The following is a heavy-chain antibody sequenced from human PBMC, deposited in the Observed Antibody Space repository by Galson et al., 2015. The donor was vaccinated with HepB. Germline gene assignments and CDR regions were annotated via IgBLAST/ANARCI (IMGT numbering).Heavy chain of an antibody. CDR2: ISSISSTR. CDR1: GFTFSSYS. D-gene: IGHD6-19*01. Sequence: SLRLSCAASGFTFSSYSMNWVRQAPGKGLEWVSYISSISSTRYYADSVKVRFTISRDNAKNSLYLQMNSLRDEDTAVYYCARGHSGWYVVDYWGQGTLVTVSS. V-gene: IGHV3-48*02. CDR3: ARGHSGWYVVDY. J-gene: IGHJ4*02.